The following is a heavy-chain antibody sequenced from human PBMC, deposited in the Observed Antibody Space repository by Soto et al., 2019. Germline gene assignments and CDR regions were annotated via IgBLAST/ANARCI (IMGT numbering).Heavy chain of an antibody. D-gene: IGHD2-15*01. CDR3: ARICSGGSCSSIYGMDV. J-gene: IGHJ6*02. V-gene: IGHV1-69*13. Sequence: ASVKVSCKASGGTFSSYAISWVRQAPGQGLEWMGGIIPIFGTANYAQKFQGRVTITADESTSTAYMELSSLRSEDTAVYYCARICSGGSCSSIYGMDVWGQGTTVTVSS. CDR1: GGTFSSYA. CDR2: IIPIFGTA.